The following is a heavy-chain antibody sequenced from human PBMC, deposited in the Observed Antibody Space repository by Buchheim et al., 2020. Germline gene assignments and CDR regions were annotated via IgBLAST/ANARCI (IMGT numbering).Heavy chain of an antibody. CDR2: ISYDGSNK. CDR1: GFTFSSYG. V-gene: IGHV3-30*18. CDR3: AKDRRPYDSSGYIFGY. Sequence: QVQLVESGGGVVQPGRSLRLSCAASGFTFSSYGMHWVRQAPGKGLEWVAVISYDGSNKYYADSVKGRFTISRDNSKNTLYLQMNSLRAEDTAVYYCAKDRRPYDSSGYIFGYWGQGTL. D-gene: IGHD3-22*01. J-gene: IGHJ4*02.